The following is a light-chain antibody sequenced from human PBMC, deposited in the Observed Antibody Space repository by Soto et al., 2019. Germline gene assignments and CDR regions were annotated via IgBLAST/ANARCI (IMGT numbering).Light chain of an antibody. CDR3: QQYYSSPIT. J-gene: IGKJ5*01. Sequence: IVMTQSPDSLAVSMDESATINCKSSQSVLYSSNNNNYLAWYQQKPGQPPKLLIYWASTRESGVPDRFSGSGSGTDFTLTISSLQAEDVAVYYCQQYYSSPITFGQGARL. CDR2: WAS. V-gene: IGKV4-1*01. CDR1: QSVLYSSNNNNY.